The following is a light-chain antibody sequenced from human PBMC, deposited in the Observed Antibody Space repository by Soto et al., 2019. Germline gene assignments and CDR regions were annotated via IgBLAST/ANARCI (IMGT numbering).Light chain of an antibody. CDR3: CSYAGSFYV. V-gene: IGLV2-11*01. J-gene: IGLJ1*01. Sequence: QSVLTQPRSVSGAHGQSVTISCTGTSRDVGGYNYVSWYQQHPGKAPKLMSYDVSERPSGVPDRFSGSKSGNTASLTISGLQAEDEADYYCCSYAGSFYVFGTGTKLTVL. CDR1: SRDVGGYNY. CDR2: DVS.